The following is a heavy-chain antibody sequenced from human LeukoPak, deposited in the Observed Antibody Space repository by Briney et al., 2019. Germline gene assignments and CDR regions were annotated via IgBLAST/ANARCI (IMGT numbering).Heavy chain of an antibody. CDR2: IIPIFGTA. CDR1: GGTFSSYA. CDR3: ARDTAMVRGAEFYYYYYMDV. V-gene: IGHV1-69*13. D-gene: IGHD3-10*01. Sequence: ASVKVSCKASGGTFSSYAISWVRQAPGQGLEWMGGIIPIFGTANYAQKFQGRVTITADESTSTAYMELSSLRSEDTAVYYCARDTAMVRGAEFYYYYYMDVWGKGTTVTISS. J-gene: IGHJ6*03.